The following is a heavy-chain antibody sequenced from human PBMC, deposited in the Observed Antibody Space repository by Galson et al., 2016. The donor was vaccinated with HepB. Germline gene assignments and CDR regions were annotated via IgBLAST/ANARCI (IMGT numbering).Heavy chain of an antibody. Sequence: LVKPTQTLTLTCTFSGFSLNTYGMRVNWIRQPPGKGLEWIGSIYYSGSIFDNPSLMRRVTLSVDTYKSHFSLKLSSVAAADTAVYYCARHWTLGIAARNAWYFDLWGRGALVTVSS. V-gene: IGHV4-30-2*03. CDR3: ARHWTLGIAARNAWYFDL. D-gene: IGHD6-6*01. CDR1: GFSLNTYGMR. J-gene: IGHJ2*01. CDR2: IYYSGSI.